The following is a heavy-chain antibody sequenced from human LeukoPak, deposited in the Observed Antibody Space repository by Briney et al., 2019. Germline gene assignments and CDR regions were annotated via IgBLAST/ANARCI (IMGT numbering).Heavy chain of an antibody. J-gene: IGHJ6*02. D-gene: IGHD2-8*02. CDR3: AKSGGRTGGHYGMDV. V-gene: IGHV3-23*01. CDR2: ISGSGGST. CDR1: GFTFSSYA. Sequence: GGSLRLSCAASGFTFSSYAMSWVRQAPGKGLEWVSAISGSGGSTYYADSVKGRFTISRDNSKNTLYLQMNSLRAEDTAVYYCAKSGGRTGGHYGMDVWGQGTTVTVSS.